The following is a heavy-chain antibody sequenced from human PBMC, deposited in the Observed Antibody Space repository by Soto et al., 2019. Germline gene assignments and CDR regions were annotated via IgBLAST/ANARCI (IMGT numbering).Heavy chain of an antibody. J-gene: IGHJ5*02. Sequence: GTLRLSCSASGFTFSSYAMSWVRQAPGKGLEWVSAISGSGGSTYYADSVKVRFTISRDNSKNTLYLQMNSLRAEDTAVYYRAMGLRGYPLPPFQFDPWGQGTLVTVSS. V-gene: IGHV3-23*01. CDR3: AMGLRGYPLPPFQFDP. CDR1: GFTFSSYA. CDR2: ISGSGGST. D-gene: IGHD2-2*01.